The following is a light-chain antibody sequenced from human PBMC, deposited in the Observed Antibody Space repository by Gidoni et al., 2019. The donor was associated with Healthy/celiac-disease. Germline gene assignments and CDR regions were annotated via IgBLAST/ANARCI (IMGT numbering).Light chain of an antibody. CDR1: QSVSSSY. CDR3: QQYGSSPPLT. CDR2: GAS. V-gene: IGKV3-20*01. Sequence: IVLPQSPATLSLSPGARATLSCRASQSVSSSYLAWYQQKPGQAPRLLIYGASSRATGIPDRCSGSGSGTDFTLTISRREPEDCAVYYCQQYGSSPPLTFGGGTKVEIK. J-gene: IGKJ4*01.